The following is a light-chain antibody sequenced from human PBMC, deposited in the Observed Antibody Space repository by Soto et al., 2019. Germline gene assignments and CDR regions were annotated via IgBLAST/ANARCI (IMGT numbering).Light chain of an antibody. Sequence: QSALTQPPSASGSPGQSVTISCTGTSSDVGAYNYVSWYQQHPGKAPKLMIYEVSKRPSGVPDRFSGSKSGNTASLTVSGLQAEDEADYYCSSYGGINNWVFGGGTKLTVL. CDR1: SSDVGAYNY. V-gene: IGLV2-8*01. CDR3: SSYGGINNWV. CDR2: EVS. J-gene: IGLJ2*01.